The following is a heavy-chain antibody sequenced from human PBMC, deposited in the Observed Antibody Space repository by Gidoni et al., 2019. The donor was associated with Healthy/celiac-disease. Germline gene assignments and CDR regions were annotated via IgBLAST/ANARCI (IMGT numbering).Heavy chain of an antibody. CDR2: ISSSSSYI. CDR1: GFTFSSYS. Sequence: VQLVESGGGLVKPGGSLRLSCAASGFTFSSYSMNWVRQAPGKGLEWVSSISSSSSYIYYADSVKGRFTISRDNAKNSLYLQMNSLRAEDTAVYYCARDPRVGYCGGDCYYDYWGQGTLVTVSS. D-gene: IGHD2-21*02. V-gene: IGHV3-21*01. J-gene: IGHJ4*02. CDR3: ARDPRVGYCGGDCYYDY.